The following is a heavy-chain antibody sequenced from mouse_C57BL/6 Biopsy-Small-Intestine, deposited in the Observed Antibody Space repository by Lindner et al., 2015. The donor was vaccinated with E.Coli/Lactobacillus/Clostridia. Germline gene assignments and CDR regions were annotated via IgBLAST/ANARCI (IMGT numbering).Heavy chain of an antibody. CDR1: GYTFTDYY. CDR3: ARVGGTHWYFDV. J-gene: IGHJ1*03. CDR2: IYPGSGIT. D-gene: IGHD3-3*01. V-gene: IGHV1-75*01. Sequence: VQLQESGLELVKPGASVKISCKASGYTFTDYYINWVKQRPGQGLEWIGWIYPGSGITYYNENFRGKATLTVDKSSSTAYMLLSSLTSEGSAVYFCARVGGTHWYFDVWGTGTTVTVSS.